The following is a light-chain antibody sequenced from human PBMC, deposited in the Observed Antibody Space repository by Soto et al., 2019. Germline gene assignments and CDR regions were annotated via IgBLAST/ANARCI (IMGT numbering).Light chain of an antibody. CDR1: QSVTSTH. J-gene: IGKJ5*01. V-gene: IGKV3-20*01. CDR2: GAS. Sequence: EIVLTQSPGTLSLSPGERATLSCRASQSVTSTHLAWYQQKPGQAPRPLIFGASIRATGIPDRFSGSGSGTDFTLTINRLEPEDFAVYYCQQYGRPPITFGQGTRLEIK. CDR3: QQYGRPPIT.